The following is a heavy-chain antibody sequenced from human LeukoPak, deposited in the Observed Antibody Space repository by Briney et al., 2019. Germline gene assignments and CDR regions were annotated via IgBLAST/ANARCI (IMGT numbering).Heavy chain of an antibody. Sequence: SETLSLTCSVSGGAINNYYWTWIRQPPGKGLEWIGYIYSTGSAYYNPSHKSRLTISVDTSKNQFSLKVRSVTPADTAVYYCARVSADGFHQDYWGQGTLVTVSS. CDR2: IYSTGSA. CDR1: GGAINNYY. D-gene: IGHD5-24*01. CDR3: ARVSADGFHQDY. J-gene: IGHJ4*02. V-gene: IGHV4-59*01.